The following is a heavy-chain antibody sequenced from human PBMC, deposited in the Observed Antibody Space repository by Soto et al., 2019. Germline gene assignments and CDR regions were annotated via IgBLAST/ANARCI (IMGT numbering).Heavy chain of an antibody. D-gene: IGHD3-3*01. CDR3: ARHFRVGVVIPYYYYYGMDV. Sequence: PSETLSLTCTVSGGSISSYYWSWIRQPPGKGLEWIGYIYYSGSTNYNPSLKSRVTISVDTSKNQFSLKLSSVTAADTAVYYCARHFRVGVVIPYYYYYGMDVWGQGTTVTVSS. J-gene: IGHJ6*02. V-gene: IGHV4-59*08. CDR1: GGSISSYY. CDR2: IYYSGST.